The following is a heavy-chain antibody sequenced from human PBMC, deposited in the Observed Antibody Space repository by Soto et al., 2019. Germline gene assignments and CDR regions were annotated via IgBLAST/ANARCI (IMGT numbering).Heavy chain of an antibody. D-gene: IGHD3-3*01. V-gene: IGHV4-31*03. J-gene: IGHJ3*02. CDR3: ARVITIFGVVIISAFDI. CDR2: IYYSGST. CDR1: GGSISSGGYY. Sequence: SETLSLTCTVSGGSISSGGYYWSWIRQHPGKGLEWIGYIYYSGSTYYNPSLKSRVTISVDTSKNQFSLKLSSVTAADTAVYYCARVITIFGVVIISAFDIWGQGTMVTVSS.